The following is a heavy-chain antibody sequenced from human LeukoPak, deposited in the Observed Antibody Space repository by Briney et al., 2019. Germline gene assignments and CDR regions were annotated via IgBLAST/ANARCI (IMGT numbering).Heavy chain of an antibody. J-gene: IGHJ4*02. V-gene: IGHV3-23*01. D-gene: IGHD2-21*02. CDR1: GFSFSSDG. Sequence: GGSLRLSCSASGFSFSSDGMSWVRQAPGKGLEWVSGILGLGGAGRTYYADSVKGRFTISRDNSKNTLYLQMNSLRAEDTAVYYCAKDFVVVPGNVNYFDYWGQGTLVTVSS. CDR3: AKDFVVVPGNVNYFDY. CDR2: ILGLGGAGRT.